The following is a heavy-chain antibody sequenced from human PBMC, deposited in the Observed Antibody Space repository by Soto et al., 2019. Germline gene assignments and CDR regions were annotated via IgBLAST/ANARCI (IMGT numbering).Heavy chain of an antibody. D-gene: IGHD3-22*01. Sequence: PSETLSLTCTVSGGSVSSGSYYWSWIRQPPGKGLEWIGYFYYTGSTNYNPSLKSRVTISIDASKNQFSLRLSSVTAADTAVYYCARSMYYSDGSNYSPFDYWGQGTLVTASS. CDR3: ARSMYYSDGSNYSPFDY. V-gene: IGHV4-61*01. CDR2: FYYTGST. J-gene: IGHJ4*02. CDR1: GGSVSSGSYY.